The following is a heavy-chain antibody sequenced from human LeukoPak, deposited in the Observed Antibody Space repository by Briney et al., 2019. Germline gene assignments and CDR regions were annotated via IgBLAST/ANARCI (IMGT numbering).Heavy chain of an antibody. V-gene: IGHV3-53*01. Sequence: GGSLRLSCAVSGFTVSGNYMSWVRQAPGKGLEWVSLIYSGGTTYYAGSVKGRFTISRDNSKNTLYLQMNSLRAEDTAVYYCARRAGGYSHPYDYWGQGTLVTVSS. CDR1: GFTVSGNY. J-gene: IGHJ4*02. CDR3: ARRAGGYSHPYDY. CDR2: IYSGGTT. D-gene: IGHD4-23*01.